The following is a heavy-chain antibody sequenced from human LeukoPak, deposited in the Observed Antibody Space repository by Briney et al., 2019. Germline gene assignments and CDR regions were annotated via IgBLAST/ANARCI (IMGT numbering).Heavy chain of an antibody. CDR3: ARVMAGTKAYYYYYMDV. CDR1: GGSISSGSYY. CDR2: VYTSGST. D-gene: IGHD6-19*01. V-gene: IGHV4-61*02. Sequence: PSETLSLTCTVSGGSISSGSYYWSWIRQPAGKGLEWIGRVYTSGSTDYNPSLKSRVTISFDTTKNQFSLNLSSVTAADTAVYYCARVMAGTKAYYYYYMDVWGKGTTVTVSS. J-gene: IGHJ6*03.